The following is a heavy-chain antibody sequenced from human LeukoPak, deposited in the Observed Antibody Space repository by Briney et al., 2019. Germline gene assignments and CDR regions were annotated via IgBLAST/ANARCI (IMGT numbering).Heavy chain of an antibody. D-gene: IGHD5-24*01. V-gene: IGHV1-2*06. CDR1: GYTFTGYY. CDR2: INPNSGGT. J-gene: IGHJ4*02. CDR3: ARDLRGDGYNADY. Sequence: ASVKVSCKASGYTFTGYYMHWVLQAPGHGLEWMGRINPNSGGTNYAQKFQGRVTMTRDTSISTAYMELSRLRSDDTAVYYCARDLRGDGYNADYWGQGTLVTVSS.